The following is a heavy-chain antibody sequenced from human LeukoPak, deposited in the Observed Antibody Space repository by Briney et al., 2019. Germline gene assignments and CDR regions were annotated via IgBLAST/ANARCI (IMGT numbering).Heavy chain of an antibody. J-gene: IGHJ4*02. V-gene: IGHV4-59*01. CDR2: ISYSGST. CDR1: GASITTYY. CDR3: ARGGGISSSPLDFDY. D-gene: IGHD6-6*01. Sequence: SETLSLTCTVSGASITTYYWSWIRQPPGEGLEWIGYISYSGSTNYNPSLKSRVTISIDTSKNQFSLKLTSVTAADTALYYRARGGGISSSPLDFDYWGQGTLVTVSS.